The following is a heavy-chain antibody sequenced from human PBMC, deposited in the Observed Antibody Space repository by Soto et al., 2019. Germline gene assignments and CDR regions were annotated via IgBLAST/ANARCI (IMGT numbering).Heavy chain of an antibody. D-gene: IGHD3-16*02. CDR2: IIPIFGTA. Sequence: QVQLVQSGAEVKKPGSSVKVSCKASGGTFSSYAISWVRQAPGQGLEWMGGIIPIFGTANYAQKFQGRVTITADESTSTAYMELSSLRSEDTAVYYCARPRGSYDYVRGSYRYDHWGQGTLVTVSS. CDR1: GGTFSSYA. V-gene: IGHV1-69*01. CDR3: ARPRGSYDYVRGSYRYDH. J-gene: IGHJ5*02.